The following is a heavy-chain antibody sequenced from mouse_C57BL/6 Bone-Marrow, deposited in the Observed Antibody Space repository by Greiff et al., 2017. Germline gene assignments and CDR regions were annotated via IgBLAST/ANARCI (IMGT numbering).Heavy chain of an antibody. Sequence: QVQLQQPGAELVKPGASVKLSCTASGYTFTSYWMHWVKQRPGQGLEWIGMIHPNSGSTNYNEKFKSKATMTVDKSSSTAYMQLSSLTSEDAAVYYCAREDGYYIYYYAMDYWGQGTSVTVSS. J-gene: IGHJ4*01. CDR2: IHPNSGST. CDR1: GYTFTSYW. CDR3: AREDGYYIYYYAMDY. V-gene: IGHV1-64*01. D-gene: IGHD2-3*01.